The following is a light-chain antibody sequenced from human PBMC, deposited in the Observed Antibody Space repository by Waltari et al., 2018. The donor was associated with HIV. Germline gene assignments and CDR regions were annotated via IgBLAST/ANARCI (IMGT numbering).Light chain of an antibody. J-gene: IGLJ3*02. CDR1: SSDIGNHY. CDR3: SSYISSATPE. Sequence: QSALTQPASVSGSPGQSISISCTGTSSDIGNHYVSWYQHHPGKAPKVIIYEVSNRPSGVSNRFSGSKSGNTASLTISGLLPEDEAYYFCSSYISSATPEFGGGTRLTVL. CDR2: EVS. V-gene: IGLV2-14*01.